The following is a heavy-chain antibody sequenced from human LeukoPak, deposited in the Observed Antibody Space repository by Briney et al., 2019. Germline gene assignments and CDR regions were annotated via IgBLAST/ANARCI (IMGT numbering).Heavy chain of an antibody. J-gene: IGHJ6*02. CDR3: AKEGTAIFVPGMDV. D-gene: IGHD3-3*01. CDR1: GFTFSSYA. CDR2: ISGSGGST. Sequence: GGSLRLSCAASGFTFSSYAMSWVRQAPGKGLEWVSAISGSGGSTYYADSVKGRFTISRDNSKNALYLQMNSLRAEDTAVYYCAKEGTAIFVPGMDVWGQGTTVTVSS. V-gene: IGHV3-23*01.